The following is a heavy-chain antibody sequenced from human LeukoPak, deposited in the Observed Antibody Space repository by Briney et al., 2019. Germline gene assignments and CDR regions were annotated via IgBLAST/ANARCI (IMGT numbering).Heavy chain of an antibody. CDR3: ASGGPPGSAIPFDP. Sequence: GGSLRLCCAASGFTFSSYSMNWVRQAPGKGLEWVSSISSSSYIYCADSVKGRFTISRDNAKNSLYLQMNSLRAEDTAVYYCASGGPPGSAIPFDPWGQGTLVTVSS. D-gene: IGHD3-16*01. J-gene: IGHJ5*02. V-gene: IGHV3-21*01. CDR1: GFTFSSYS. CDR2: ISSSSYI.